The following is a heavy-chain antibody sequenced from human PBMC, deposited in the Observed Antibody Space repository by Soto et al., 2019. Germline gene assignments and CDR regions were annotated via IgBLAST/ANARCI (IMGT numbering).Heavy chain of an antibody. Sequence: SETLSLTCTVSGGSISSYYWSWIRQPPGKGLEWIGYIYYSGSTNYNPSLKSRVTISVDTSKNQFSLKLSSVTAADTAVYYCAREYYDILTGYYITDYWGQGTLVTVSS. D-gene: IGHD3-9*01. CDR1: GGSISSYY. J-gene: IGHJ4*02. CDR2: IYYSGST. CDR3: AREYYDILTGYYITDY. V-gene: IGHV4-59*01.